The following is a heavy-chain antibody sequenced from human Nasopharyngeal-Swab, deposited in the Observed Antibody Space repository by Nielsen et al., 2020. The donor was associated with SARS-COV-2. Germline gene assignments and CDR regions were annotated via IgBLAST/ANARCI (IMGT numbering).Heavy chain of an antibody. J-gene: IGHJ6*03. Sequence: WIRQPPGKGLEWIGEINHSGSTNYNPSLKSRVTISVDTSKNQFSLKLSSMTAADTAVYYCARGRRVVRGVIITNYYYYYYMDVWGKGTTVTVSS. D-gene: IGHD3-10*01. CDR2: INHSGST. CDR3: ARGRRVVRGVIITNYYYYYYMDV. V-gene: IGHV4-34*01.